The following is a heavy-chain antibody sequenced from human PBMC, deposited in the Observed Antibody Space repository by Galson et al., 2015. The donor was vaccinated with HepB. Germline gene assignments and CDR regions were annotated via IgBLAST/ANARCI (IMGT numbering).Heavy chain of an antibody. CDR3: ARAKEGRGYFDY. Sequence: SETLSLTCAVSGDSISNDRWWSWVRRPPGEGLEWIGEAYHSGGTNYRPSLKSRVTISVDKSNNQFSLKLTSVTAADTAVYYCARAKEGRGYFDYWGQGTLVTVSS. D-gene: IGHD3-10*01. CDR2: AYHSGGT. CDR1: GDSISNDRW. V-gene: IGHV4-4*02. J-gene: IGHJ4*02.